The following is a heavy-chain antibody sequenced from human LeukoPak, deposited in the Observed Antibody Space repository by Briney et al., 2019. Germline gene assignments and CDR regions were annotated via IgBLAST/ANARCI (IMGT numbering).Heavy chain of an antibody. Sequence: ASVKVSCKASGDTFSNYDVTWVRQAPGQGLEWMGRIIPVFDTAKYAQNFQGRVTMTTDESSSTAYMELYSLRSEDTAVYYCARWGEKQLVYFDFGGQGPLVPVSS. J-gene: IGHJ4*02. D-gene: IGHD6-13*01. CDR2: IIPVFDTA. CDR1: GDTFSNYD. V-gene: IGHV1-69*05. CDR3: ARWGEKQLVYFDF.